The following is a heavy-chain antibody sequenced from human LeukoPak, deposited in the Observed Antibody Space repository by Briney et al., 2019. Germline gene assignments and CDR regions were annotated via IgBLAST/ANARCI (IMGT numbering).Heavy chain of an antibody. Sequence: GGSLRLSCAASGFTFSSYWMSWVRQAPGKGLEWVANIKQDGSEKYYVDSVKGRFTISRDNAKNSLYLQMNSLRAEDTAVYYCARSKAMRVYSSGLYYFDYWGQGTLVTVSS. CDR3: ARSKAMRVYSSGLYYFDY. J-gene: IGHJ4*02. V-gene: IGHV3-7*01. CDR1: GFTFSSYW. CDR2: IKQDGSEK. D-gene: IGHD3-22*01.